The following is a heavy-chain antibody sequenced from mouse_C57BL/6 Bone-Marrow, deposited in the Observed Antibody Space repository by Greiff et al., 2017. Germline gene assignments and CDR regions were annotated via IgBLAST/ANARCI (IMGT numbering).Heavy chain of an antibody. CDR3: VSGVYGPFDY. Sequence: VQLQQSVAELVRPGASVKLSCTASGFNIKNTYMPWVKQRPEQGLEWIGRIDPANGNIKYAPKFQGKATITADTSSNTAYLQLSGLTSEDTDIYYCVSGVYGPFDYWGQGTTLTVSS. D-gene: IGHD1-1*01. V-gene: IGHV14-3*01. CDR2: IDPANGNI. CDR1: GFNIKNTY. J-gene: IGHJ2*01.